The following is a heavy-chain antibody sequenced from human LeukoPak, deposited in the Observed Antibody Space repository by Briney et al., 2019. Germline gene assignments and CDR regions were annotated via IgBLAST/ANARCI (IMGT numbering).Heavy chain of an antibody. V-gene: IGHV4-59*01. D-gene: IGHD2-21*02. CDR2: IYSSVTT. CDR1: GDSISSYY. J-gene: IGHJ5*02. CDR3: ARVSSKSGVTWFDP. Sequence: SETLSLTCTVSGDSISSYYWSWIRQPPGRGLAWIGYIYSSVTTNYNPSLKSRVTISVDTSKNQFSLKLSSVTAADTAVYYCARVSSKSGVTWFDPWGQGTLVTVSS.